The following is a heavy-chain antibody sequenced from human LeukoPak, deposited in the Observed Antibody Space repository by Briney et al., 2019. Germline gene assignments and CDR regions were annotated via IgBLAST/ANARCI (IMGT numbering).Heavy chain of an antibody. V-gene: IGHV4-4*07. J-gene: IGHJ5*02. CDR3: ARPQSGLGWFDP. CDR2: IYSTGIT. CDR1: GGSINTYY. Sequence: SETLSLTCTVSGGSINTYYWNWIRQPAGRELEWIGRIYSTGITTYNPSLTGRVTMSVDTSKNQFSLKLSSVTAADTAVYYCARPQSGLGWFDPWGQGILVTVSS.